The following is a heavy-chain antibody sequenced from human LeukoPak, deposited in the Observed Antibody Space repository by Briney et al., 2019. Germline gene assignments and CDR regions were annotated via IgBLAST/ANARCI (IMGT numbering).Heavy chain of an antibody. J-gene: IGHJ4*02. CDR3: ARLHSSGWDPIDY. V-gene: IGHV1-69*13. Sequence: ASVKVSCKASGGTFSSYAISWVRQAPGQGLEWMGGITPIFGTANYAQKFQGRVTITADESTSTAYMELSSLRSEDTAVYYCARLHSSGWDPIDYWGQGTLVTVSS. CDR2: ITPIFGTA. CDR1: GGTFSSYA. D-gene: IGHD6-19*01.